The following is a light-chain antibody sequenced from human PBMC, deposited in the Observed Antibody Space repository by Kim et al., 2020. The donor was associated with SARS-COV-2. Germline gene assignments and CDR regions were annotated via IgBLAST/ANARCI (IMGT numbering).Light chain of an antibody. Sequence: ELTQPPSASGTPGQRVTISCSGSSSNIGSNTVNWYQQLLGTAPKLLIYSNNQRPSGVPDRFSGSKSGTSASLAISGLQSEDEADYYCAAWDDSLNGPVFGGGTQLTVL. CDR2: SNN. CDR1: SSNIGSNT. V-gene: IGLV1-44*01. J-gene: IGLJ2*01. CDR3: AAWDDSLNGPV.